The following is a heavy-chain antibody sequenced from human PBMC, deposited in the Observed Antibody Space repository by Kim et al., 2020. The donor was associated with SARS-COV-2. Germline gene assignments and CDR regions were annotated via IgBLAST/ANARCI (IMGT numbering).Heavy chain of an antibody. CDR2: ISSSSAYK. J-gene: IGHJ5*01. CDR1: GVTFSSYS. D-gene: IGHD2-2*01. CDR3: ARGRERCSSISCHPGWF. V-gene: IGHV3-21*01. Sequence: GGSLRLSCAASGVTFSSYSMNWVRQAPGKGLEWVALISSSSAYKYYGDSMKGRFTISRDNAQNSVYLQMNSLRVDDTAVYYCARGRERCSSISCHPGWF.